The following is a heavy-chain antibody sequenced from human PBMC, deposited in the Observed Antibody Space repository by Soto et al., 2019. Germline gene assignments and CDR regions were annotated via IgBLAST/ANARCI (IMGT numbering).Heavy chain of an antibody. CDR1: GYSFTSYW. J-gene: IGHJ4*02. V-gene: IGHV5-51*01. CDR3: ARLQAAAGDNDLTFDY. CDR2: IYPGDSDT. Sequence: GESLKISCKGSGYSFTSYWIGWVRQMPGKGLEWMGIIYPGDSDTRYSPSFQGQVTISADKSISTAYLQWSSLKAPDTAMYYCARLQAAAGDNDLTFDYWGQGTLVTVSS. D-gene: IGHD6-13*01.